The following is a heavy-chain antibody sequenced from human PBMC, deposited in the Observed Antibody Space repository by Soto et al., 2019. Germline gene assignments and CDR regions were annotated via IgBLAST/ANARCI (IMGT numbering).Heavy chain of an antibody. V-gene: IGHV3-33*01. CDR3: TTVGTNFDY. D-gene: IGHD1-1*01. CDR1: VFTFSSYG. J-gene: IGHJ4*02. CDR2: IWYDGSNK. Sequence: PGGSLRLSCSASVFTFSSYGMHWVRQAPGKGLEWVAVIWYDGSNKYYADSVKGRFTISRDNSKNTLYLQMNSLKTEDTAVYYCTTVGTNFDYWGQGHLVTVSS.